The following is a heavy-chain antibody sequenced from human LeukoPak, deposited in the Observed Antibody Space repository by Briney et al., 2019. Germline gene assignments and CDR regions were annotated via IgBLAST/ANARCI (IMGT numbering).Heavy chain of an antibody. Sequence: GGSLRLSCAASGFTFSSYGMHWVRQAPGKGLEWVAVISYDGSNKYYADSVKGRFTISRDNSKNTLYLQMNSLRAEDTAVYYCAKCMNIVVVPAASFGIDVWGKGTTVTVSS. CDR3: AKCMNIVVVPAASFGIDV. J-gene: IGHJ6*04. D-gene: IGHD2-2*01. CDR2: ISYDGSNK. CDR1: GFTFSSYG. V-gene: IGHV3-30*18.